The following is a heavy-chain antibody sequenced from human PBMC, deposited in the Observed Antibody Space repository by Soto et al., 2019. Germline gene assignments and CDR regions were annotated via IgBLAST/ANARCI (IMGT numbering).Heavy chain of an antibody. Sequence: QVQLVQSGAEVKKPGSSLKVSCKASGGTFSSSAFSWVRQAPGQGLEWMGGIMPIFRTADYAQKFQGRVTITADESTSTAYMELSSLTSEDTGVYYCAGDKDRQQLGGNYYYIMDVWGQGTTVTVSS. V-gene: IGHV1-69*12. D-gene: IGHD3-3*02. CDR1: GGTFSSSA. CDR3: AGDKDRQQLGGNYYYIMDV. J-gene: IGHJ6*02. CDR2: IMPIFRTA.